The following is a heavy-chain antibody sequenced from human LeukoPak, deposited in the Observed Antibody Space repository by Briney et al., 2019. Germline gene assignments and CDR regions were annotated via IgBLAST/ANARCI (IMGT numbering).Heavy chain of an antibody. V-gene: IGHV3-23*01. CDR2: ISGSGGST. CDR3: ATPERVTGDPSNGDY. D-gene: IGHD7-27*01. CDR1: GFTFSSYE. Sequence: PGGSLRLSCAASGFTFSSYEMNWVRQAPGKGLEWVSAISGSGGSTYYADSVKGRFTISRDNSKNTLYLQMNSLRAEDTAVYYCATPERVTGDPSNGDYWGQGTLVTVSS. J-gene: IGHJ4*02.